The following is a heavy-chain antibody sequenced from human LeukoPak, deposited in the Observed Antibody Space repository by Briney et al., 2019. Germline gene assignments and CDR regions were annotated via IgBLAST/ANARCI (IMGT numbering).Heavy chain of an antibody. V-gene: IGHV3-33*01. CDR1: GFTFSSYG. J-gene: IGHJ4*02. CDR3: GRGGGFGELFD. CDR2: IWFDGSNK. D-gene: IGHD3-10*01. Sequence: SGGSLRLSCAASGFTFSSYGMHWVRQAPGKGLEWVAVIWFDGSNKYYADSVKGRFTISRDNSKKTLYLQVNSLRAEDTAVYYCGRGGGFGELFDWGQGTLVTVSS.